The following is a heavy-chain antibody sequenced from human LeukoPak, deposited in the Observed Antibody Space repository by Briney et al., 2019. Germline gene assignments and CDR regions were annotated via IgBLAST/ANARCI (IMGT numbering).Heavy chain of an antibody. CDR3: ARDPGGWGNFDY. D-gene: IGHD6-19*01. CDR1: GFTVTTNS. CDR2: IYSGGST. V-gene: IGHV3-66*01. J-gene: IGHJ4*02. Sequence: EGSLRLSCAVSGFTVTTNSMSWVRQAPGKGLKWVSVIYSGGSTYYADSVKGRFTISRDYSKNTLYLQMNSLRAEDTAVYYCARDPGGWGNFDYWGQGTLVTVSS.